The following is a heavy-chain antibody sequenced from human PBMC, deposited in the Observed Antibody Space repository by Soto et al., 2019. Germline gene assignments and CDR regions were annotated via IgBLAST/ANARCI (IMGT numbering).Heavy chain of an antibody. V-gene: IGHV4-39*01. D-gene: IGHD2-21*01. CDR2: VYYNGFT. CDR3: ARGGISHWAYFYYMDV. Sequence: PSETLSLTCTVSGGSISSSNYYWAWIRQSPGKGLEWIESVYYNGFTYYNPSLKSRVTISVDTSKNQFSLKLTSVTAADTATYYCARGGISHWAYFYYMDVWDRGTTVTVSS. CDR1: GGSISSSNYY. J-gene: IGHJ6*03.